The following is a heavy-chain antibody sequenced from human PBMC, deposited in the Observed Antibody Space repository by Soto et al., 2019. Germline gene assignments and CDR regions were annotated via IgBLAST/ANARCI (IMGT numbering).Heavy chain of an antibody. CDR1: GGSLNSRGYY. CDR2: IYYSGSV. CDR3: ARDLGGLPSSSGSYNGLDV. D-gene: IGHD3-10*01. J-gene: IGHJ6*02. V-gene: IGHV4-31*03. Sequence: PSETLSLTCTVSGGSLNSRGYYWGWIRQLPGKGLEWIGYIYYSGSVYYNPSLRSRLTMSVDTSKNQFSLKLRSVTAADTAVYYCARDLGGLPSSSGSYNGLDVWGQGTTVTVSS.